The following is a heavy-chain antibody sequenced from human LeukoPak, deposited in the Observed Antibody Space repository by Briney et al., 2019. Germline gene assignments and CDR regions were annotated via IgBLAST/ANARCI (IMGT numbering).Heavy chain of an antibody. CDR3: ARAKYSGTYGGFDY. CDR1: GYTFTSNA. CDR2: INTNTGNP. Sequence: GASVKVSCKSSGYTFTSNAINWVRQAPGQGLEWMGWINTNTGNPTYVQGFTGRFVFSLDTSVSTAYLQISSLKAEDTAVYYCARAKYSGTYGGFDYWGQGTLVTVSS. V-gene: IGHV7-4-1*02. J-gene: IGHJ4*02. D-gene: IGHD1-26*01.